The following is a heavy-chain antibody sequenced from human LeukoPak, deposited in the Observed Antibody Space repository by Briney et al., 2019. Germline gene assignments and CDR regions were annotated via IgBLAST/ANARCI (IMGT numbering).Heavy chain of an antibody. CDR2: IKSRVDGGTA. V-gene: IGHV3-15*07. CDR1: GFTFSSYG. Sequence: PGRSLRLSCVASGFTFSSYGMHWVRQAPGRGLEWVGRIKSRVDGGTADFAAPVKGRFTISRDDSKNILYLQLNSLKNEDTAVYYCTTGWLDYWGQGSLVTVSS. CDR3: TTGWLDY. D-gene: IGHD2-15*01. J-gene: IGHJ4*02.